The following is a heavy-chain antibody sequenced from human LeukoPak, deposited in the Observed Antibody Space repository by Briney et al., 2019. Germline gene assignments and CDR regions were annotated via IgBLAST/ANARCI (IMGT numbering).Heavy chain of an antibody. CDR3: ARSPGAYCGGDCYPYYFDY. CDR1: GFTVSSNC. CDR2: IYSGGST. D-gene: IGHD2-21*02. J-gene: IGHJ4*02. V-gene: IGHV3-53*01. Sequence: PGGSLRLSCAASGFTVSSNCMSWVRQAPGKGLEWVSVIYSGGSTYYADSVKGRFTISRDNSKNTLYLQMNSLRAEDTAVYYCARSPGAYCGGDCYPYYFDYWGQGTLVTVSS.